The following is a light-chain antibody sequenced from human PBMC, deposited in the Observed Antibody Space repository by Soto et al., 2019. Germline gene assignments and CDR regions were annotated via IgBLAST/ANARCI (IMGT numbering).Light chain of an antibody. CDR3: QQYNNWPPSWT. CDR1: QSVSSN. V-gene: IGKV3-15*01. CDR2: GAS. J-gene: IGKJ1*01. Sequence: EIVLTQSPGSLSLSLGERATLSCRASQSVSSNLAWYQQKPGQAPSLLIYGASTRATGIPARFSGSGSGTEFTLTISSLQSEDFAVYYCQQYNNWPPSWTFGQGTKVDIK.